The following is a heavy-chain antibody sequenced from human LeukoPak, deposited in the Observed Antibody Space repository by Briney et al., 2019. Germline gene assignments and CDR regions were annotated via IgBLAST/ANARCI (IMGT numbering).Heavy chain of an antibody. CDR2: INYTGRT. J-gene: IGHJ5*02. CDR1: GGSFTEYH. Sequence: SETLSLTCAVYGGSFTEYHWSWIRQPPGKSLEWIGEINYTGRTHYNPSLTSRVTISIDMSERQFSLRLTSVTAADTAVYYCAREPGFDSSGYLNWFDPWGQGTLVTVSS. CDR3: AREPGFDSSGYLNWFDP. D-gene: IGHD3-22*01. V-gene: IGHV4-34*01.